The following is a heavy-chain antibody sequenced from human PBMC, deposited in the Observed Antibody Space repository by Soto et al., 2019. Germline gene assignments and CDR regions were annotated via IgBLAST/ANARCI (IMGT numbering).Heavy chain of an antibody. CDR3: VKDESINWYSGHFRH. Sequence: GGSLRLSCAASGFTFDDYAMHWVRQVRRKGLEWVSGINWNSGSIGYGDSVKGRFAISRDNAKSSLHLQMNSLSAEDTAFYYCVKDESINWYSGHFRHWGQGTLVTVSS. D-gene: IGHD6-13*01. CDR1: GFTFDDYA. CDR2: INWNSGSI. J-gene: IGHJ1*01. V-gene: IGHV3-9*01.